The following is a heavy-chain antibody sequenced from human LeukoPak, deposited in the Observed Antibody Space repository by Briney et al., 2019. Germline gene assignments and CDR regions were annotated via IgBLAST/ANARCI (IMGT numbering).Heavy chain of an antibody. V-gene: IGHV4-59*08. CDR1: GSSITSYN. D-gene: IGHD6-13*01. CDR2: ITFNGNT. J-gene: IGHJ5*02. CDR3: ARHGYKSSQGRFDP. Sequence: SETLSLTCTVSGSSITSYNWSWIRRPPGKGLEWIGYITFNGNTNYNPSLKSRVIISADTSKNQLSLNLTSVTAADTAVYYCARHGYKSSQGRFDPWGLGTLVTVSS.